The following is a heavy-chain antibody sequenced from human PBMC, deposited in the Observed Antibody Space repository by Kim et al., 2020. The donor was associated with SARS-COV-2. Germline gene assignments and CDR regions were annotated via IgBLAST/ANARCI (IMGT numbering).Heavy chain of an antibody. D-gene: IGHD4-17*01. CDR3: TTVVSYGDANDAFDI. V-gene: IGHV3-15*01. Sequence: APVKGRFTISRDDSKNTLYLQMNSLKTEDTAVYYCTTVVSYGDANDAFDIWGQGTMVTVSS. J-gene: IGHJ3*02.